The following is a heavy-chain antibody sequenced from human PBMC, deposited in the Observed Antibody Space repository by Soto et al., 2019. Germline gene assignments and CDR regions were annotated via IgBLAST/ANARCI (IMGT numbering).Heavy chain of an antibody. Sequence: QVQLQESGPGLVKPSQTLSLTCTISGGSISSGGFYWSWIRQHPERGLEWIGYIHNNGATYYNRTLKSHVSISADTSKTQYFLTVYSVTAADTGVYYCAREGAGSYWFDPWGQGILVSVSS. CDR3: AREGAGSYWFDP. J-gene: IGHJ5*02. CDR1: GGSISSGGFY. D-gene: IGHD3-10*01. CDR2: IHNNGAT. V-gene: IGHV4-31*01.